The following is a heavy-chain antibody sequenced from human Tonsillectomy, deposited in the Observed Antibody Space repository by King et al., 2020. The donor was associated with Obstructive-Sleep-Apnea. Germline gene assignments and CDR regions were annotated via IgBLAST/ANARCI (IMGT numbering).Heavy chain of an antibody. V-gene: IGHV4-59*08. D-gene: IGHD1-26*01. CDR2: IYYSGST. CDR3: ARISGTYYGHYFDY. CDR1: GGSITSYY. J-gene: IGHJ4*02. Sequence: QLQESGPGLVKPSETLSLTCTVSGGSITSYYWSWIRQPPGKGLEWIGYIYYSGSTNYNPSLKSRVTISVDTSKNQFSLKLSSVTAADTAVYYCARISGTYYGHYFDYWGQGTLVTVSS.